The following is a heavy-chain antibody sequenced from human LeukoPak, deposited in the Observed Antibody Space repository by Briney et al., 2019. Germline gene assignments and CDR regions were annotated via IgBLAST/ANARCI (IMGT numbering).Heavy chain of an antibody. D-gene: IGHD6-13*01. Sequence: PSETLSLTCTVSGGSISSSSYYWGWIRQPPGKGLEWIGNIYYSGSTYYNPSLKSRVTISVDTSKNQFSLKLSSVTAADTAVYYCARRGLSSWYQYYFDYWGQGTLVTVSS. CDR2: IYYSGST. J-gene: IGHJ4*02. V-gene: IGHV4-39*07. CDR1: GGSISSSSYY. CDR3: ARRGLSSWYQYYFDY.